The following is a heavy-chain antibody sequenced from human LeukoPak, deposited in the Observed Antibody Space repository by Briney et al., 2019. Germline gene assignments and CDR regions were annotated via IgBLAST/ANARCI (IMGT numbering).Heavy chain of an antibody. CDR2: IYTSGST. D-gene: IGHD2-15*01. Sequence: SETLSLTCTVSGGSISSGSYYWRWIRQPAGTGLEWIGRIYTSGSTNYNPSLKSRVTISVDTSKNQFSLKLSSVTAADTAVYYCAREGPYCSGGSCYEYYYYMDVWGKGTTVTVSS. J-gene: IGHJ6*03. V-gene: IGHV4-61*02. CDR3: AREGPYCSGGSCYEYYYYMDV. CDR1: GGSISSGSYY.